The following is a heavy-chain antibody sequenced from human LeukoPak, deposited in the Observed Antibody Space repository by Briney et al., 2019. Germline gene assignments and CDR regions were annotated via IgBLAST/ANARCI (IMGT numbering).Heavy chain of an antibody. J-gene: IGHJ4*02. D-gene: IGHD5-24*01. Sequence: ASVKVSCKTSGYTFTGYYMHWVRQAPGQGLEWMGWINPNSGGTNYAQKFQGRVTMTRDTSTSTVYMELSSLRSEDTAVYYCARLMGVEMATIIPDYWGQGTLVTVSS. V-gene: IGHV1-2*02. CDR2: INPNSGGT. CDR1: GYTFTGYY. CDR3: ARLMGVEMATIIPDY.